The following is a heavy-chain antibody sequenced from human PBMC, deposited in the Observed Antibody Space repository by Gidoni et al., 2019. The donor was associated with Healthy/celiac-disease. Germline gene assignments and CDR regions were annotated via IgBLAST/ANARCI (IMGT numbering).Heavy chain of an antibody. Sequence: EVQLLESGGGLVQPGGSLRLSCSASGFTFSSYAMRWVRQAPGKGLEWVSAISGSGGSTYYADSVKGRFTISRDNSKNTLYLQMNSLRAEDTAVYYCAKGAGYDFWSGYYWGQGTLVTVSS. CDR1: GFTFSSYA. J-gene: IGHJ4*02. V-gene: IGHV3-23*01. D-gene: IGHD3-3*01. CDR3: AKGAGYDFWSGYY. CDR2: ISGSGGST.